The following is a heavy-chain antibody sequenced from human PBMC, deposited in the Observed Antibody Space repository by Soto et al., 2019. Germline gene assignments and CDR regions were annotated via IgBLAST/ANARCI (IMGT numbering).Heavy chain of an antibody. J-gene: IGHJ4*02. CDR1: GYTFTSYV. CDR3: ASGWFGEFVYYFDY. CDR2: IFAHNGNT. Sequence: GASVKVSCKASGYTFTSYVISWVRQAPGQGLEWMGWIFAHNGNTNYAQKLQGRVTMTTDTSTSTAYMELRSLGSDDTAVYYCASGWFGEFVYYFDYWGQGTLVTVSS. D-gene: IGHD3-10*01. V-gene: IGHV1-18*01.